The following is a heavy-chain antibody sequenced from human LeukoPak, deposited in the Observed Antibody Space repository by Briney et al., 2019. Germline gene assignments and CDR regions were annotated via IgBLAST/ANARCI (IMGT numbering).Heavy chain of an antibody. CDR3: ARQRDYADYLDAFDI. CDR2: IYVSGST. D-gene: IGHD4-17*01. V-gene: IGHV4-59*08. CDR1: GGSIGSYY. J-gene: IGHJ3*02. Sequence: SETLSLTCTVSGGSIGSYYWSWIRQPPGKGLEWIGFIYVSGSTNYNPSLKSRLTMSQDTSKNQFSLKLSSVTAADTAVYYCARQRDYADYLDAFDIWGQGTMVTVSS.